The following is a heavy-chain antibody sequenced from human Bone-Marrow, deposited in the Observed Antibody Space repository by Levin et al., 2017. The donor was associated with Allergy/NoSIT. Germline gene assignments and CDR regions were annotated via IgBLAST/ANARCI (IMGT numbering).Heavy chain of an antibody. CDR3: VGSSSFNWFDP. Sequence: GGSLRLSCGASGFTVSSNYMSWVRQAPGKGLEWVSVIYSGGITYYADSVKGRFTISRDNSKNTLYLQMNSLRAEDTAVYYCVGSSSFNWFDPWGQGTLVTVSS. CDR1: GFTVSSNY. CDR2: IYSGGIT. D-gene: IGHD6-13*01. J-gene: IGHJ5*02. V-gene: IGHV3-66*01.